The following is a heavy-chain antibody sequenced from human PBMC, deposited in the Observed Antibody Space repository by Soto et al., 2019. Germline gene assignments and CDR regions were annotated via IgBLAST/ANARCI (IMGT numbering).Heavy chain of an antibody. J-gene: IGHJ1*01. CDR1: GFTFSDYY. V-gene: IGHV3-11*01. D-gene: IGHD2-15*01. CDR3: ARVPGYCSGGSCDSGYFQH. CDR2: ISSSGSTI. Sequence: PGGSLRLSCAASGFTFSDYYMSWIRQAPGKGLEWVSYISSSGSTIYYADSVKGRFTISRDNAKNSLYLQMNSLRAEDTAVYYCARVPGYCSGGSCDSGYFQHWGQGTLVTVSS.